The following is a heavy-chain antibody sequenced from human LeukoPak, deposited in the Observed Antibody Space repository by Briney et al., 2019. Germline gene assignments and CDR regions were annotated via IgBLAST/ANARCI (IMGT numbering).Heavy chain of an antibody. V-gene: IGHV3-30*04. CDR3: AREGIAAIDY. CDR2: ISYDGSNK. J-gene: IGHJ4*02. D-gene: IGHD6-13*01. Sequence: PGGSLRLSCAASGFTFSSYAMHWVRQAPGKGLEWVAVISYDGSNKYYADSVKGRFTISRDNSKNTLYLQMNSLRAEDTAVYYCAREGIAAIDYWGQGTLVTVSS. CDR1: GFTFSSYA.